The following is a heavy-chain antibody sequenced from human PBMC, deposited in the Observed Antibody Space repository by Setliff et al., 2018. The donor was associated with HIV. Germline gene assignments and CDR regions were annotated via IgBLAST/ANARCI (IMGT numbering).Heavy chain of an antibody. Sequence: PSETLSLTCTVSGGSISSGSYYWSWIRQPAGKGLEWIGHSYTSGSTNYNPSLKSRVTISADTSENQFSLKLRSVTAADTAVYYCALGMVRGARYYYYYYMDVWGKGTTVTVSS. J-gene: IGHJ6*03. CDR2: SYTSGST. CDR3: ALGMVRGARYYYYYYMDV. D-gene: IGHD3-10*01. V-gene: IGHV4-61*09. CDR1: GGSISSGSYY.